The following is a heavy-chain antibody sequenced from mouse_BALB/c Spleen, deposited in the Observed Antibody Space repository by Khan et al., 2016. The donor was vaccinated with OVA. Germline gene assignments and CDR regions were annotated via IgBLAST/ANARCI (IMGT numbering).Heavy chain of an antibody. CDR3: TRPAYDGYYDY. Sequence: QVQLKQSGPEVVRPGVSVKISCKGSGYTFTDYAMHWVKQSHAKSLEWIGLISTYSGNTNYKQKFKGKATMTVDKSSSTAYMELARLTSEDSAIDYCTRPAYDGYYDYWGQGTTRTVSS. D-gene: IGHD2-3*01. V-gene: IGHV1S137*01. CDR2: ISTYSGNT. CDR1: GYTFTDYA. J-gene: IGHJ2*01.